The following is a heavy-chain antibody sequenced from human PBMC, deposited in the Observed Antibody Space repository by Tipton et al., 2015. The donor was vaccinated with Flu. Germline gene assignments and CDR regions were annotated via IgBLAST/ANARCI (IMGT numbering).Heavy chain of an antibody. J-gene: IGHJ1*01. CDR1: GYTFTDYY. D-gene: IGHD6-13*01. CDR2: INPNSGGT. CDR3: ARAFSSSRYGYLQH. Sequence: QMQLVQSGAEVKKPGASVKVSCKTSGYTFTDYYMHWVRQAPGQGLEWMGRINPNSGGTNYAQKFQGRVTMTRDTSIRTAYMELSRLRSDDTAVYYCARAFSSSRYGYLQHWGQGTLVTVSS. V-gene: IGHV1-2*06.